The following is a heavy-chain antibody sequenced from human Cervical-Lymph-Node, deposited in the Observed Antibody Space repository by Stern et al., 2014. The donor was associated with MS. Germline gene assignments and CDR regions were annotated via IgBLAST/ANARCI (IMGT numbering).Heavy chain of an antibody. D-gene: IGHD3-16*02. V-gene: IGHV1-69*01. J-gene: IGHJ4*02. CDR1: GGTISNYI. CDR2: IIPMFGIA. Sequence: VQLVQSGAEVKKPGSSVKVSCKASGGTISNYIIGWVRQAPGQGLEWMGGIIPMFGIANYAENFQHRVTITADESTSTAYMDLSSLRSEDTAVYYCARATSDYIWGTYRFLDSWGQGTLVIVSS. CDR3: ARATSDYIWGTYRFLDS.